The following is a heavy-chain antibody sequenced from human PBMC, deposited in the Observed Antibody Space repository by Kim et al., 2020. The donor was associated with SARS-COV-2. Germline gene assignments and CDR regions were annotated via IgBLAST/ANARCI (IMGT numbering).Heavy chain of an antibody. CDR1: GFSLSLYW. V-gene: IGHV3-7*03. J-gene: IGHJ5*02. D-gene: IGHD2-2*01. CDR2: IRQDGSEK. CDR3: ARPLVGSGTWWYDP. Sequence: GGSLRLSCAASGFSLSLYWMNWVRQAPGKGLEWVANIRQDGSEKYYADSVKGRFIISRDNAMNSVYLQMNSLRGEDTGVHYCARPLVGSGTWWYDPWGQGTLVTVSS.